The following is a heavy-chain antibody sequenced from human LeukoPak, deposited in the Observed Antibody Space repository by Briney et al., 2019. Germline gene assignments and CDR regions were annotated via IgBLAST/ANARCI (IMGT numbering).Heavy chain of an antibody. CDR2: IYTSGST. D-gene: IGHD2-2*01. V-gene: IGHV4-4*07. Sequence: PSETLSLTCAVYGGSFSGYYWSWIRQPAGKGLEWIGRIYTSGSTNYNPSLKSRVTISVDTSKNQFSLKLSSVTAADTAVYYCARETGAGDIVVVPAGEGFDPWGQGTLVTVSS. CDR3: ARETGAGDIVVVPAGEGFDP. CDR1: GGSFSGYY. J-gene: IGHJ5*02.